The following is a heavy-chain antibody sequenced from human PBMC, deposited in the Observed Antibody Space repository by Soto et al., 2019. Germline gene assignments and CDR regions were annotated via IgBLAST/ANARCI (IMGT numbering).Heavy chain of an antibody. CDR1: GGTFSSYS. J-gene: IGHJ4*02. CDR3: ARDTGVTPRKNYFDF. D-gene: IGHD3-3*01. Sequence: QVQLVQSGAEVKKPGSSVKVSCKAPGGTFSSYSFNWVRQAPGQELEWVGGITPLFGTSNYAQTFQGRLTITADGSTTTVYMELRSLRSEDTAVYYCARDTGVTPRKNYFDFWGQGTLVLVSS. CDR2: ITPLFGTS. V-gene: IGHV1-69*01.